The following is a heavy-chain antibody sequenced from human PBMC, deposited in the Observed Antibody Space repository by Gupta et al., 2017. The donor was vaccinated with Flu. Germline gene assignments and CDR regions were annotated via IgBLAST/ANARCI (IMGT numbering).Heavy chain of an antibody. CDR2: ILPIIGAT. Sequence: QVQLVQSGAEVKKSGSSVKVSCKASGDTFSTSTFSWVRQAPGQGLEWMGGILPIIGATNYAQGFHGKLTITADISTTTAYMELTGLRSDDTAVYYCVRLTPCGGDCYYFEFWGQGTLVTVSS. CDR1: GDTFSTST. V-gene: IGHV1-69*06. J-gene: IGHJ4*02. D-gene: IGHD2-21*02. CDR3: VRLTPCGGDCYYFEF.